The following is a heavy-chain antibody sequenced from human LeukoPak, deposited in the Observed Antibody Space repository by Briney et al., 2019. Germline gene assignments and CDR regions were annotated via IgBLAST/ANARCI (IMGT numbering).Heavy chain of an antibody. J-gene: IGHJ4*02. D-gene: IGHD6-19*01. CDR2: INPNSGGT. V-gene: IGHV1-2*02. CDR1: GYTFTGYY. CDR3: ARGYSTGRYYFDY. Sequence: ASVKVSCKASGYTFTGYYMHWVRQAPGQGLEWMGWINPNSGGTNYAQKFQGRVTMTRDTSISTAYMELSRLRSDDTAVYSCARGYSTGRYYFDYWGQGTLVTVSS.